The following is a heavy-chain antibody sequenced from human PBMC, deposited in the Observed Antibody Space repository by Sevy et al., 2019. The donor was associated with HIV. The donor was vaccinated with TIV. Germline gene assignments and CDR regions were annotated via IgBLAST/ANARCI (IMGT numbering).Heavy chain of an antibody. CDR3: AKDGGQGSNAFDI. V-gene: IGHV3-30*18. Sequence: GGSLRLSCAASGFTFSSYGMHWVRQAPGKGLEWVAVISYDGSNKYYADSVKGRFTISRDNSKKTLYLQMNSLRAEDTAVYYCAKDGGQGSNAFDIWGQGTMVTVSS. D-gene: IGHD3-16*01. J-gene: IGHJ3*02. CDR2: ISYDGSNK. CDR1: GFTFSSYG.